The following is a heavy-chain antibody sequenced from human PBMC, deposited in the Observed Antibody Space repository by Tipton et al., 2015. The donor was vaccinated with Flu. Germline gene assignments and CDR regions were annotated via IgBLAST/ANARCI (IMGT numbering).Heavy chain of an antibody. V-gene: IGHV4-34*01. CDR3: ARLGVEYSSSSDYYYMDV. J-gene: IGHJ6*03. Sequence: TLSLTCAVYGGSFSGYYWSWIRQPPGKGLEWIGEINHSGSTNYNPSPKSRVTISVDTSKNQFSLKLSSVTAADTAVYYCARLGVEYSSSSDYYYMDVWGKGTTVTVSS. CDR1: GGSFSGYY. D-gene: IGHD6-6*01. CDR2: INHSGST.